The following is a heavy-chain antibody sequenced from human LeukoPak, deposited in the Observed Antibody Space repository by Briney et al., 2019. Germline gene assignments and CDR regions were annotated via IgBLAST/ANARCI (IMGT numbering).Heavy chain of an antibody. D-gene: IGHD3-16*02. CDR3: ARDIPYEVSFGGLTVMGSSALDY. CDR1: GYSFTSYY. V-gene: IGHV1-46*01. J-gene: IGHJ4*02. CDR2: INPSGGST. Sequence: ASVKVSCKASGYSFTSYYMHWVRQAPGQGLEWMGIINPSGGSTSFAQKFQGRVTMTRDTSTTTVYMELSGLRSEDTAVYYCARDIPYEVSFGGLTVMGSSALDYWGQGTLVTVSS.